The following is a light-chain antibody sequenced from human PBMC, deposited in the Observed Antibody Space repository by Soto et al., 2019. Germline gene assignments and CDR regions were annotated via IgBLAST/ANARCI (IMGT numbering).Light chain of an antibody. Sequence: EIVMTQSPATLSVSPGERATLSCRASQSVTTNLGWYQQKPGQPPRLLIYGASNRATGVPARSSGSGSATEFTLTISSLQSEDFAVYYCQQYNNWPRTFGQGTKVEIK. J-gene: IGKJ1*01. CDR1: QSVTTN. V-gene: IGKV3-15*01. CDR2: GAS. CDR3: QQYNNWPRT.